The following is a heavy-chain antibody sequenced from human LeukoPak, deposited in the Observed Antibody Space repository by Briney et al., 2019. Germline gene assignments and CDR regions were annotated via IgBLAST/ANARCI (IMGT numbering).Heavy chain of an antibody. J-gene: IGHJ4*02. Sequence: SETLSLTCTVSGGSISSCGYYWIWMRQPPGKGLDGIVYIYHSTSTYYTPSLTSRVTISIDKSKNQFSLTVNSVTAADTAVYYCAREAILVVPASNYSFATWGQATLVTVSP. CDR1: GGSISSCGYY. CDR3: AREAILVVPASNYSFAT. D-gene: IGHD4/OR15-4a*01. CDR2: IYHSTST. V-gene: IGHV4-30-2*01.